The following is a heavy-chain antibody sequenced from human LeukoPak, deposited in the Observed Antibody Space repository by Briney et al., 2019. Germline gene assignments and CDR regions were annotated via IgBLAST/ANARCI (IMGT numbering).Heavy chain of an antibody. D-gene: IGHD5/OR15-5a*01. CDR1: GFSFRSYD. J-gene: IGHJ3*02. Sequence: GGSLRLSCAASGFSFRSYDMHWVRQVPGRGLEWVSAIGLGGDTQYPDSVKGRFTVSRENGENSLYLQMNGLTDGDTAVYYCVRGGIRVSGIDAFDIWGQGTRVTVSS. CDR2: IGLGGDT. CDR3: VRGGIRVSGIDAFDI. V-gene: IGHV3-13*01.